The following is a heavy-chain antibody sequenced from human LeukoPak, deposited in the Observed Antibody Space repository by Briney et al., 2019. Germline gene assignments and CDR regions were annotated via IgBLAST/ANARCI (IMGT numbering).Heavy chain of an antibody. D-gene: IGHD1-26*01. CDR3: ARTLGIVRAEGDAFDI. Sequence: GASVKVSCKSSGYTFTSYGISWVRQAPGQGLEWMGWISAYNGNTNYAQKLQGRVTMTTDTSTSTAYMELRSLRSDDTAVYYCARTLGIVRAEGDAFDIWGQGTMVTVSS. V-gene: IGHV1-18*01. CDR1: GYTFTSYG. CDR2: ISAYNGNT. J-gene: IGHJ3*02.